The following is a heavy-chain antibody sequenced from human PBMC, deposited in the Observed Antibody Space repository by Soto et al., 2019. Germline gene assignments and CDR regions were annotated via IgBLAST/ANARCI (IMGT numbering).Heavy chain of an antibody. CDR3: TRPYYYDSSGYPYYYYYYGMDV. CDR1: GFTFSGSA. Sequence: GGSLRLSCAASGFTFSGSAMHWVRQASGKGLEWVGRIRSKANSYATAYAASVKGRFTISRDDSKNTAYLQMNSLKTEDTAVYYCTRPYYYDSSGYPYYYYYYGMDVWGQGTTVTVSS. CDR2: IRSKANSYAT. D-gene: IGHD3-22*01. J-gene: IGHJ6*02. V-gene: IGHV3-73*01.